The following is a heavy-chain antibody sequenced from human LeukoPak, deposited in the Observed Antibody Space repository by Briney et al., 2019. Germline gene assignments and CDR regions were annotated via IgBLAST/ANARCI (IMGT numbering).Heavy chain of an antibody. CDR2: IIPIFGTA. Sequence: GASVKVSCKASGGTFSSYAISWVRQAPGQGLEWMGRIIPIFGTANYAQKFQGRVTITTDESTSTAYMELSSLRSEDTAVYYCANTRGYYDILTGYPQDAFDIWGQGTMVTVSS. D-gene: IGHD3-9*01. J-gene: IGHJ3*02. CDR1: GGTFSSYA. CDR3: ANTRGYYDILTGYPQDAFDI. V-gene: IGHV1-69*05.